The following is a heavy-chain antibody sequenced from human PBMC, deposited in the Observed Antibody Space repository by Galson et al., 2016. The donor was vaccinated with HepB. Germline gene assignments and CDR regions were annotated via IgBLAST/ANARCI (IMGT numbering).Heavy chain of an antibody. J-gene: IGHJ4*02. D-gene: IGHD7-27*01. Sequence: SLRLSCAASGFTFSAYPMNWVRQAPGKGLEWVSHINHDSSAMNYALSMKGRFTISRDNAKNSLFLQMDSLSDEDTAVYYCARDINWGLDYWGQGILVTVSS. CDR2: INHDSSAM. CDR3: ARDINWGLDY. V-gene: IGHV3-48*02. CDR1: GFTFSAYP.